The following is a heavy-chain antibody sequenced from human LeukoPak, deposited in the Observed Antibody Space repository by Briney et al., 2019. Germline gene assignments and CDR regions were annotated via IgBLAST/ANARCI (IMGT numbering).Heavy chain of an antibody. V-gene: IGHV3-23*01. CDR2: ISGHGGST. CDR1: GFTFSPYA. Sequence: PGGSLRLSCAASGFTFSPYAMTWVRQAPGKGLEWVSGISGHGGSTYYADSVKGRFTISRDNSKNTLYLQMNSLRAEDTAVYYCAKDHCSSSSCSHHFDYWGQGTLVTVSS. J-gene: IGHJ4*02. CDR3: AKDHCSSSSCSHHFDY. D-gene: IGHD2-2*01.